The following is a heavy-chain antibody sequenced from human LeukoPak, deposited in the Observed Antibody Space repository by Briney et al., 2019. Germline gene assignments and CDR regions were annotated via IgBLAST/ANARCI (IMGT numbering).Heavy chain of an antibody. D-gene: IGHD3-10*01. CDR1: GFTFSSYW. Sequence: GGSLRLSCAASGFTFSSYWMSWVRQAPGKGLEWVANIKQDGSEKYYVDSVKGRFTISRDNAKNSLYLQMNSLRAEDTAVYYCARDRRYYGSGPFDYWGQGTLVTVSS. J-gene: IGHJ4*02. CDR2: IKQDGSEK. CDR3: ARDRRYYGSGPFDY. V-gene: IGHV3-7*01.